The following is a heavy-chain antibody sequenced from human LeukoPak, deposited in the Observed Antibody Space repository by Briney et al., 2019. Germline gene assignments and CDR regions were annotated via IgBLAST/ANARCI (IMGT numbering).Heavy chain of an antibody. CDR3: ARGGSPGYYYMDV. J-gene: IGHJ6*03. Sequence: ASETLSLTCTVSGGSISSGGYYWSWIRQPPGKGLEWIGYIYHSGSTYYNPSLKSRVTISVDRSKNQFSLKLSSVTAADTAVYYRARGGSPGYYYMDVWGKGTTVTVSS. CDR2: IYHSGST. V-gene: IGHV4-30-2*01. D-gene: IGHD3-16*01. CDR1: GGSISSGGYY.